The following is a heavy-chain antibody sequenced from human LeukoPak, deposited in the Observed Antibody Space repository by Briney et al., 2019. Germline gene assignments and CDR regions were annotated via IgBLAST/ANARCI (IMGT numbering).Heavy chain of an antibody. Sequence: SETLSLTCTVSGGSVSSGSYYWSWIRQPPGKGLEWIGYIYYSGSTNYNPSLKSRVTISVDTSKNQFSLKLSSVTAADTAVYYCATGITVTMGGFDPWGQGTLVTVSS. V-gene: IGHV4-61*01. CDR3: ATGITVTMGGFDP. J-gene: IGHJ5*02. CDR1: GGSVSSGSYY. D-gene: IGHD4-17*01. CDR2: IYYSGST.